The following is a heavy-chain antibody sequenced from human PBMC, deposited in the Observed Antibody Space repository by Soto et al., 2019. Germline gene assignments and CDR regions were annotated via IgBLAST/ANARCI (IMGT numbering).Heavy chain of an antibody. CDR1: GGTFSSYA. CDR3: ARELGGGITIFGVVTDWFAFDI. J-gene: IGHJ3*02. Sequence: ASVKVSCKASGGTFSSYAISWVRQAPGQGLEWMGGIIPIFGTANYAQKFQGRVTITADESTSTAYMELSSLRSEDTAVYYCARELGGGITIFGVVTDWFAFDIWGQGTMVTVSS. CDR2: IIPIFGTA. V-gene: IGHV1-69*13. D-gene: IGHD3-3*01.